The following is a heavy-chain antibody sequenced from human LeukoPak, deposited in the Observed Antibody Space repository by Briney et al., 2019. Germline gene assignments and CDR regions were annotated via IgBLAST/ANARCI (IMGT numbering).Heavy chain of an antibody. CDR3: GEVQTVNKFDY. D-gene: IGHD1-1*01. V-gene: IGHV3-23*01. Sequence: GGSLRLSCAVSGFSVSGHYMTWVRQAPGKGLEWVSAISNNGVNTYYADSVKGRFTISRDNSKNTLYLQMTSLRHEDTAVYYCGEVQTVNKFDYWGRGTLVTVSS. CDR1: GFSVSGHY. J-gene: IGHJ4*01. CDR2: ISNNGVNT.